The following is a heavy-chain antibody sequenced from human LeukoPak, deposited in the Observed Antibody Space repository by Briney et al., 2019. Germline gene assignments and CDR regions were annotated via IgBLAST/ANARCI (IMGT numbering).Heavy chain of an antibody. CDR1: GGSFSGYY. V-gene: IGHV4-31*11. D-gene: IGHD3-3*01. J-gene: IGHJ3*02. Sequence: SETLSLTCAVYGGSFSGYYWSWIRQHPGKGLEWIGYIYYSGSTYYNPSLKSRVTISVDTSKNQFSLKLSSVTAADTAVYYCAREGVDSDAFDIWGQGTMVTVSS. CDR2: IYYSGST. CDR3: AREGVDSDAFDI.